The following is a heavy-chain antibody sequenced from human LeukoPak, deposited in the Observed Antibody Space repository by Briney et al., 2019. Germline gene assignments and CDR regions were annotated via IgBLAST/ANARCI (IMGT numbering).Heavy chain of an antibody. CDR1: GYSISSDYY. D-gene: IGHD3-3*01. CDR2: VYHSGNT. J-gene: IGHJ5*02. CDR3: VRDKEDFWSVSPLLWFDP. Sequence: SETLSLTCTVSGYSISSDYYWGWIRQPPGKGLEWIGYVYHSGNTYYNPSLKSRVTMSVDTSKNLFSLSLSSVTTADTAIYYCVRDKEDFWSVSPLLWFDPWGQGILVTVSS. V-gene: IGHV4-38-2*02.